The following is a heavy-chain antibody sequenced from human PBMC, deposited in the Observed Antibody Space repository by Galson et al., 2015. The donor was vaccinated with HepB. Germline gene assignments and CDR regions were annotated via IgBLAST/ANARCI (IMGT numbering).Heavy chain of an antibody. CDR3: ATDRRGVGATVFDY. CDR1: GYTLTELS. Sequence: VKVSCKVSGYTLTELSMHWVRQAPGKGLEWMGGFDPEDGETIYAQKFQGRVTMTEDTSTDTAYMELSSLRSEDTAVYYCATDRRGVGATVFDYWGQGTLVTVSS. V-gene: IGHV1-24*01. D-gene: IGHD1-26*01. J-gene: IGHJ4*02. CDR2: FDPEDGET.